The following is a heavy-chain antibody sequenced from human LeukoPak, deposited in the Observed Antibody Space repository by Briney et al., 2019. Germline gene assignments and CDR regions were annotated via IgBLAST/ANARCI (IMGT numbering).Heavy chain of an antibody. CDR2: MNPNSGNT. CDR3: ARGSGYLYYFDY. CDR1: GYTFTSYG. D-gene: IGHD6-25*01. V-gene: IGHV1-8*03. Sequence: GASVKVSCKASGYTFTSYGISWVRQATGQGLEWMGWMNPNSGNTGYAQKFQGRVTITRNTSISTAYMELSSLRSEDTAVYYCARGSGYLYYFDYWGQGTLVTVSS. J-gene: IGHJ4*02.